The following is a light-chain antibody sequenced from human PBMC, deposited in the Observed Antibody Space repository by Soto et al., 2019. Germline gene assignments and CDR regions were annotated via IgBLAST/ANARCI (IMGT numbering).Light chain of an antibody. Sequence: QSVLTQPPSASGTPGQRVTISCSGSSSNIGINTVNWYQQFPGTAPKVLIYLNDQRPSGVPDRFSGSKSGPSASLAISGLQSEAEADYYCQSYDSSLSVVFGGGTKVTVL. J-gene: IGLJ2*01. CDR3: QSYDSSLSVV. CDR1: SSNIGINT. V-gene: IGLV1-44*01. CDR2: LND.